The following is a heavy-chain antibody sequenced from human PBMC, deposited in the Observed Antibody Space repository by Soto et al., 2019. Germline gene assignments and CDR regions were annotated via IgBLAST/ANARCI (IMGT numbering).Heavy chain of an antibody. V-gene: IGHV3-23*01. J-gene: IGHJ4*02. CDR3: ARSRIVMIVVVVPYFFAS. Sequence: EVQLLESGGGLVQPGGSLRLSCAASGFTFSSYTMTWVRQAPGKGPEWVSSISGNGESTKYADSVKGRFTISRDNSKNTLYLQINSLRAEDTAVYYCARSRIVMIVVVVPYFFASWGQGALVTVSS. D-gene: IGHD3-22*01. CDR2: ISGNGEST. CDR1: GFTFSSYT.